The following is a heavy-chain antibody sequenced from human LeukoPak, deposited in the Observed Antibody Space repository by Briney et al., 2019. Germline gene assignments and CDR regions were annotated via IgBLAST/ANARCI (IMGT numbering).Heavy chain of an antibody. J-gene: IGHJ5*02. V-gene: IGHV1-18*04. Sequence: GASVKVSCKASGYTFTSYYMHWVRQAPGQGLEWMGWISAYNGNTNYAQKLQGRVTMTTDTSTSTAYMELRSLRSDDTAVYYCARIHCSSTSCYRALNWSDPWGQGTLVTVSS. CDR2: ISAYNGNT. D-gene: IGHD2-2*01. CDR3: ARIHCSSTSCYRALNWSDP. CDR1: GYTFTSYY.